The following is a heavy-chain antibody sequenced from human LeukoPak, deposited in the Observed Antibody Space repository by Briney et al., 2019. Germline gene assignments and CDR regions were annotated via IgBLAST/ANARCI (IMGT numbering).Heavy chain of an antibody. CDR1: GGSISGYY. CDR2: IYYTGST. D-gene: IGHD3-10*01. CDR3: ARAVGIYHTAGYYMDV. V-gene: IGHV4-59*01. J-gene: IGHJ6*03. Sequence: SETLSLTCTVSGGSISGYYWSWIRQPPGKGLEWIGYIYYTGSTNYNPSLKSRVTISVDTSKNQFSLKLSSVTAADTAVYYCARAVGIYHTAGYYMDVWGKGTTVTVSS.